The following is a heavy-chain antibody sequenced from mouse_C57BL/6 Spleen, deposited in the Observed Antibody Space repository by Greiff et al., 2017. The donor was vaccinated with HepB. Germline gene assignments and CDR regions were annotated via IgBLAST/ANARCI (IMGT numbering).Heavy chain of an antibody. CDR2: IYPGDGDT. CDR1: GYAFSSYW. Sequence: QVQLQQSGAELVKPGASVKISCKASGYAFSSYWMNWVKQRPGKGHEWIGQIYPGDGDTNYNGKFKGKATLTADKSSSTAYMQLSSLTSEDSAVYFCAKGVFPRGYFDVWGTGTTVTVSS. CDR3: AKGVFPRGYFDV. J-gene: IGHJ1*03. V-gene: IGHV1-80*01.